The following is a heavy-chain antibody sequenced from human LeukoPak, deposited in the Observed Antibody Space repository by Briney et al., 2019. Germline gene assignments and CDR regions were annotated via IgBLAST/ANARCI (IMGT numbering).Heavy chain of an antibody. V-gene: IGHV3-21*04. CDR3: AKRRSPMVRGVNVDY. D-gene: IGHD3-10*01. CDR1: GFTFSSYS. J-gene: IGHJ4*02. CDR2: ISTSSSYI. Sequence: GGSLRLSCAASGFTFSSYSMNWVHQAPGKGLEWVSSISTSSSYIYYADSVKGRFTISRDNSKNTLYLQMNSLRAEDTAVYYCAKRRSPMVRGVNVDYWGQGTLVIVSS.